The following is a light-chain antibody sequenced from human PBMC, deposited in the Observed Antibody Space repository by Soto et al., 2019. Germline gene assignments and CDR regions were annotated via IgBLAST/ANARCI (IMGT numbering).Light chain of an antibody. V-gene: IGLV1-51*02. J-gene: IGLJ1*01. Sequence: QSVLTQPPSLSAAPGQKVTISCSGSSSNIGNNYVSWYQQLPGTAPKLLIYENNKRPSGIPDRFSGSKSGTSATLGITGLQTGDEADYYCGTWDSSLSLYVFGTGTKVTVL. CDR2: ENN. CDR1: SSNIGNNY. CDR3: GTWDSSLSLYV.